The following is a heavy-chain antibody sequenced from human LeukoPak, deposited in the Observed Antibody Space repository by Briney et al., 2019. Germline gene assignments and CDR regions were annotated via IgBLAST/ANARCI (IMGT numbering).Heavy chain of an antibody. CDR3: ARRLNYYYYMDV. D-gene: IGHD6-19*01. J-gene: IGHJ6*03. Sequence: SETLSLTCTVSGGSISSYYWSWIRQPPGKGLEWIGYIYYSGSTNYNPSLRSRVTISVDTSKNQFSLKLSTVTAADTAVYYCARRLNYYYYMDVWGKGTTVTVSS. CDR1: GGSISSYY. CDR2: IYYSGST. V-gene: IGHV4-59*01.